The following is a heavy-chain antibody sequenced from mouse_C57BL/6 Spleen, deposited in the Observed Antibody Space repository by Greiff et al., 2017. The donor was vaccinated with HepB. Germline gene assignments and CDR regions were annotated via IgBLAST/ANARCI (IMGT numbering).Heavy chain of an antibody. D-gene: IGHD3-1*01. CDR1: GYTFTSYW. Sequence: QVQLQQSGAELVMPGASVKLSCKASGYTFTSYWMHWVKQRPGQGLEWIGEIDPSDSYTNYNQKFKGKSTLTVDKSSSTAYMQLSSLTSEDSAVYYCARLGYQNWFAYWGQGTLVTVSA. CDR3: ARLGYQNWFAY. CDR2: IDPSDSYT. V-gene: IGHV1-69*01. J-gene: IGHJ3*01.